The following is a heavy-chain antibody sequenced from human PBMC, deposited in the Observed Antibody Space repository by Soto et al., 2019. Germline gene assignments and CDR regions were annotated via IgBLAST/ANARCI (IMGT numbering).Heavy chain of an antibody. V-gene: IGHV1-2*02. CDR3: ARKLELRGSYYYYYDMDV. J-gene: IGHJ6*02. CDR2: INPNSGGP. D-gene: IGHD1-7*01. CDR1: GYTFTDYY. Sequence: ASVKVSCKASGYTFTDYYMHWVRQAPGQGLEWMGWINPNSGGPNYAQKFQGRVTMTRDTSISTAYMELSRLRSDDTAVYYCARKLELRGSYYYYYDMDVWGQGTTVTVSS.